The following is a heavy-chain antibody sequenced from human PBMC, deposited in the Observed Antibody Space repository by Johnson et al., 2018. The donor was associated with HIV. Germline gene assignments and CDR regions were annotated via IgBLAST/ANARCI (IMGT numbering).Heavy chain of an antibody. CDR1: GFTFSNYG. D-gene: IGHD6-13*01. CDR3: AKVAVATAAGGVALDI. V-gene: IGHV3-33*06. J-gene: IGHJ3*02. Sequence: QVQLVESGGGVVQPGRSLRLSCAASGFTFSNYGMHWVRQAPGKGLEWVAVTWFDGSNKYYSDSVKGRFTISRDNSKSTLYLQMNSPRAEDTAVYYCAKVAVATAAGGVALDIWGPGTMVIVSS. CDR2: TWFDGSNK.